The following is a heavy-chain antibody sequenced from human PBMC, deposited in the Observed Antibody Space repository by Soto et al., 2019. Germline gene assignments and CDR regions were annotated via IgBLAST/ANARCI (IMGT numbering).Heavy chain of an antibody. Sequence: PVGSLRLSCAASGFTFTTNAMSWVRQAPGKGLDWVSLITSSGVTTHYADSVKGRFTISRDNSKNTLYLQMNSLRAEDTAIYYCAKRTPFYFDYWGQGILVTVSS. CDR1: GFTFTTNA. CDR3: AKRTPFYFDY. V-gene: IGHV3-23*01. J-gene: IGHJ4*02. CDR2: ITSSGVTT.